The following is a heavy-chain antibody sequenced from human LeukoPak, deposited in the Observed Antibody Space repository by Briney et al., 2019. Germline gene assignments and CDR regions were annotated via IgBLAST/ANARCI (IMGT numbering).Heavy chain of an antibody. D-gene: IGHD5-24*01. CDR1: GYSISSGYY. J-gene: IGHJ5*02. CDR2: IYHSGST. Sequence: SETLSLTCTVSGYSISSGYYWGWIRQPPGKGLEWIGSIYHSGSTYYNPSLKSRVTISVDTSKNQFSLKLSSVTAADTAVYYCARQGRGWLQFRSWFDPWGQGTLVTVSS. V-gene: IGHV4-38-2*02. CDR3: ARQGRGWLQFRSWFDP.